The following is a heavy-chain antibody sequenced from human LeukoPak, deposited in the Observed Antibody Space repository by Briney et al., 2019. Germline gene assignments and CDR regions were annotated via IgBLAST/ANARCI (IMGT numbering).Heavy chain of an antibody. V-gene: IGHV3-74*01. J-gene: IGHJ4*02. D-gene: IGHD3-22*01. CDR2: INSDGSST. Sequence: PPGGSLRLSCVASGFTFSSYWMHWVRQAPGKGLVWVSRINSDGSSTNYADSVKGRFTISRDNAKSTLYLQMNSLRGEDAAVYNCARSYSSYVPSDLWGQGTLVTVSS. CDR3: ARSYSSYVPSDL. CDR1: GFTFSSYW.